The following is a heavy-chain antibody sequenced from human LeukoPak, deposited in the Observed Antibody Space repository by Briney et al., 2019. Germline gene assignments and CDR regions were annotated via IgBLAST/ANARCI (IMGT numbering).Heavy chain of an antibody. CDR1: GYTFTNYA. V-gene: IGHV7-4-1*02. CDR3: AREVAVAGTWEVDY. J-gene: IGHJ4*02. D-gene: IGHD6-19*01. CDR2: INTNTGNP. Sequence: ASVKVSCKASGYTFTNYAMNWVRQAPGQGLEWMGWINTNTGNPTYAQGFTGRFVFSLDTSVSTAYLQINSLKAEDTAVYYCAREVAVAGTWEVDYWGRGTLVTVSS.